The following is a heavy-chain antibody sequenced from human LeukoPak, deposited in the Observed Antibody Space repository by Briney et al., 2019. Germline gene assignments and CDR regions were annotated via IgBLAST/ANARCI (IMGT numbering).Heavy chain of an antibody. D-gene: IGHD6-19*01. CDR3: ARLSTPHEQGLVQYYYYYYGMDV. CDR1: GGSISSYY. Sequence: SETLSLTCTVSGGSISSYYWSWIRQPPGKGLEWIGYIYYSGSTNYNPSLKGRVTISVDTSKNQFSLKLSSVTAADTAVYYCARLSTPHEQGLVQYYYYYYGMDVWGQGTTVTVSS. CDR2: IYYSGST. J-gene: IGHJ6*02. V-gene: IGHV4-59*01.